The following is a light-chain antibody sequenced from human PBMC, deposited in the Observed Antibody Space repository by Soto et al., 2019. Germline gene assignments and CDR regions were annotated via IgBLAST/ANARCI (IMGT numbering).Light chain of an antibody. Sequence: QSVLTQPASVSGSPGQSISISCTGPSSDVGDYISVSWFQQHPGKAPKLMIYEVSNRPSGVSNRFSGSKSANTASLTISGLQAEDEADYDCTSYTSSTTLYVFGTGTKLTVL. CDR2: EVS. CDR1: SSDVGDYIS. CDR3: TSYTSSTTLYV. J-gene: IGLJ1*01. V-gene: IGLV2-14*01.